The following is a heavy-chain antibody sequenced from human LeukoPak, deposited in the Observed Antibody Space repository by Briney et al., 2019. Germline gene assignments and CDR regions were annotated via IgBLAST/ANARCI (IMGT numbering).Heavy chain of an antibody. J-gene: IGHJ4*02. CDR2: ISYDGSNK. V-gene: IGHV3-30*04. Sequence: GGSLRLSCAASGFTFSSYAMHWVRQAPGKGLEWVAVISYDGSNKYYADSVKGRFTISRDNSKNTLYLQMNSLRAEDTAVYYCASSYYDILTGYFGIDYWGQGTLVTVSS. D-gene: IGHD3-9*01. CDR3: ASSYYDILTGYFGIDY. CDR1: GFTFSSYA.